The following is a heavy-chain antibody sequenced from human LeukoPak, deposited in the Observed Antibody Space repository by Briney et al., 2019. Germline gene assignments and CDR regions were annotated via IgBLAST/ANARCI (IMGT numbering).Heavy chain of an antibody. CDR2: ISYDGSNK. Sequence: GRSLRLSCAASGFTFSSYAMHWVRQAPGKGLEWVAVISYDGSNKYYADSVKGRFTISRDNSKNTLYLQMNSLRAEDTAVYYCARDFYCGGDCYPLSGIFDYWGQGTLVTVSS. CDR3: ARDFYCGGDCYPLSGIFDY. V-gene: IGHV3-30-3*01. CDR1: GFTFSSYA. D-gene: IGHD2-21*01. J-gene: IGHJ4*02.